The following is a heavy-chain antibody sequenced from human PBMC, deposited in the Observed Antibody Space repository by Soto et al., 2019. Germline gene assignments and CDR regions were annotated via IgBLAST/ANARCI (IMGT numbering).Heavy chain of an antibody. CDR1: GFSLSNARMG. Sequence: QVTLKESGPVLVKPTETLTLTCTVSGFSLSNARMGVSWIRQPPGKALEWLAHIFSNDEKSYSTSLKSRLTSSKDPSKSQVVLTMTNMDPVDTATYYCARLYCGGDCYSAPFDPWGQGTLVTVSS. CDR3: ARLYCGGDCYSAPFDP. J-gene: IGHJ5*02. V-gene: IGHV2-26*01. CDR2: IFSNDEK. D-gene: IGHD2-21*02.